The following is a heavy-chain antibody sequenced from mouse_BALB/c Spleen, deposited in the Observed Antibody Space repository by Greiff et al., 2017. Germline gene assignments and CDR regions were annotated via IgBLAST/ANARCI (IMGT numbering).Heavy chain of an antibody. V-gene: IGHV2-2*02. CDR3: ATISLVFYAMDY. J-gene: IGHJ4*01. CDR2: IWRGGST. Sequence: QVQLQQSGPGLVQPSQSLSITCTVSGFSLTSYGVHWVRQSPGKGLEWLGVIWRGGSTDYNAAFISRLSISKDNSKSQVFFKMNSLQANDTAIYYCATISLVFYAMDYWGQGTSVTVSS. CDR1: GFSLTSYG. D-gene: IGHD6-2*01.